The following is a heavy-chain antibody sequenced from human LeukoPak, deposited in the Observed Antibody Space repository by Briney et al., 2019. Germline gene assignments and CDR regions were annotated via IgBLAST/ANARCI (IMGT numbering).Heavy chain of an antibody. J-gene: IGHJ5*02. CDR3: ARGCRYYDFWSGYYNWFDP. CDR1: GGSISSGSYY. CDR2: INHSGST. Sequence: SQTLSLTCTVSGGSISSGSYYWSWIRQPPGKGLEWIGEINHSGSTNYNPSLKSRVTISVDTSKNQFSLKLSSVTAADTAVYYCARGCRYYDFWSGYYNWFDPWGQGTLVTVSS. V-gene: IGHV4-39*07. D-gene: IGHD3-3*01.